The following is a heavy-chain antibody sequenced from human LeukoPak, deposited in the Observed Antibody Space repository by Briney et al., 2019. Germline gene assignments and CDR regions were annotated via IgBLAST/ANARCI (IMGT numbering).Heavy chain of an antibody. Sequence: ASVKVSCKASGYTFTNYYINWVRQAPGQGLGWLGWINPNSGDTNYAQKFQGRVTMTRDTSISTAYMDLSSLRSDDTAVYYCARETSLAYWGQGTLVTVSS. CDR2: INPNSGDT. D-gene: IGHD3-3*02. V-gene: IGHV1-2*02. CDR3: ARETSLAY. CDR1: GYTFTNYY. J-gene: IGHJ4*02.